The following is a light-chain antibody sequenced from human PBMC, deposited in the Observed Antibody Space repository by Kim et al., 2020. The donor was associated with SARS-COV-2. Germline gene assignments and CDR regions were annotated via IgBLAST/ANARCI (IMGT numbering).Light chain of an antibody. CDR3: SAWDSSLYAHV. Sequence: PATLTRNGNRNNFRYQGAAWLQHHQGHPPKLLSYRNNNRPSGISERFSASRSGNTASLTITGLQPEDEADYYCSAWDSSLYAHVFGPGTKVTVL. CDR2: RNN. CDR1: RNNFRYQG. V-gene: IGLV10-54*01. J-gene: IGLJ1*01.